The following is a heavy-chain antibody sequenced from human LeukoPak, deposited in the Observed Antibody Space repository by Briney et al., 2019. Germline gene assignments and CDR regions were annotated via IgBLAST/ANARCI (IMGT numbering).Heavy chain of an antibody. V-gene: IGHV4-39*07. CDR3: ARVYSSSWYETDAFDI. J-gene: IGHJ3*02. D-gene: IGHD6-13*01. CDR1: GGSISSSSYY. Sequence: PSETLSLTCTVSGGSISSSSYYWGWIRQPPGKGLEWIGRIYYSGSTYYNPSLKSRVTISVDTSKNQFSLKLSSVTAADTAVYYCARVYSSSWYETDAFDIWGQGTMVTVSS. CDR2: IYYSGST.